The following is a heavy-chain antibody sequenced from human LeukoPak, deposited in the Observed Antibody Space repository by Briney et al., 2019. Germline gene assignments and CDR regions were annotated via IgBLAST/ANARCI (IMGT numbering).Heavy chain of an antibody. V-gene: IGHV4-4*02. CDR2: IYHSRST. D-gene: IGHD3-22*01. CDR1: GGSISSSNW. Sequence: SGTLSLTCAVSGGSISSSNWWSWVRQPPGKGLGWIGQIYHSRSTNYNPSLKSRVTISIDKANNQFSRKLSYVAAADTAVYYCGSGGRYYDSSGGSFDYWGQGTLVTVSS. CDR3: GSGGRYYDSSGGSFDY. J-gene: IGHJ4*02.